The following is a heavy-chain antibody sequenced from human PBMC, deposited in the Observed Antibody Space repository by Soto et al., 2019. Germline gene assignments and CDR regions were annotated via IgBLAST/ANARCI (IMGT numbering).Heavy chain of an antibody. J-gene: IGHJ6*02. CDR3: ARAPTIFGVVSTVPYDMDV. V-gene: IGHV6-1*01. CDR1: GDSVSSNSAA. CDR2: TYYRSKWYN. D-gene: IGHD3-3*01. Sequence: SQTLSLTCAISGDSVSSNSAAWNWIRQSPSRGLEWLGRTYYRSKWYNDYAVSVKSRITINPDTSKNQFSLQLNSVTPEDTAVYYCARAPTIFGVVSTVPYDMDVWGQGTTVTVSS.